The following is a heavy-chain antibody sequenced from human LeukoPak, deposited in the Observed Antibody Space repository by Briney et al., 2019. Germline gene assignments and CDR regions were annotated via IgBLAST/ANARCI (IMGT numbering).Heavy chain of an antibody. Sequence: ASVKVSRKASGYTFTGYYMHWVRQVPGQGLEWMGWISPNSGGTNYAQKFQGRVTMTRDTSISTAYMELSRLRSDDTAVYYCARDTYDILTGYPQVGDYWGQGTLVTVSS. CDR3: ARDTYDILTGYPQVGDY. D-gene: IGHD3-9*01. CDR1: GYTFTGYY. CDR2: ISPNSGGT. V-gene: IGHV1-2*02. J-gene: IGHJ4*02.